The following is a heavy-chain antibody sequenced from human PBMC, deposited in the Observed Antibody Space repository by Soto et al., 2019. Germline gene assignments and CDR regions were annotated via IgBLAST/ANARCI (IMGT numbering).Heavy chain of an antibody. V-gene: IGHV4-59*08. CDR1: GGSISSYY. Sequence: QVQLQESGPGLVKPSETLSLTCTVSGGSISSYYWSWIRQPPGKGLEWIGYIYYSGSTNYNPSLKCRVTISVDTSKNQFSLKLSSVTAADTAVYYCARRWGDAFDIWGQGTMVTVSS. CDR3: ARRWGDAFDI. J-gene: IGHJ3*02. CDR2: IYYSGST. D-gene: IGHD3-16*01.